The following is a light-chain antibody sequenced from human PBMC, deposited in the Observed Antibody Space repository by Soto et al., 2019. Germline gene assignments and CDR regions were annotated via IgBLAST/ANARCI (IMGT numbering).Light chain of an antibody. J-gene: IGKJ2*01. CDR1: QSVSSY. CDR3: QQRSNWPPYT. CDR2: DAS. V-gene: IGKV3-11*01. Sequence: EIVLTQSPATLSLSPGERATLSCRASQSVSSYLAWYQQKPGQAPRLLIYDASNMATGIPARFRGSGSGTEFTLTISSLEPEDDAVYYCQQRSNWPPYTFGQGTKLEIK.